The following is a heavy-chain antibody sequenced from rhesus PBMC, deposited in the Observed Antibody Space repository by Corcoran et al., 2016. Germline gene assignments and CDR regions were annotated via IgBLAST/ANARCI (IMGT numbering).Heavy chain of an antibody. CDR3: ARDVLAAPGTGFDF. CDR1: GGPISSSYYY. CDR2: ISVSEST. D-gene: IGHD2-2*01. V-gene: IGHV4-122*02. J-gene: IGHJ4*01. Sequence: QVQLQESGPGLVKPSETLSLTCAVSGGPISSSYYYWSWIRQAPGKGLEWIGYISVSESTVYNPSPKRQVTLSRDTSNSQFSLKLSAVTAADTAVYDCARDVLAAPGTGFDFWGQGVLVTVSS.